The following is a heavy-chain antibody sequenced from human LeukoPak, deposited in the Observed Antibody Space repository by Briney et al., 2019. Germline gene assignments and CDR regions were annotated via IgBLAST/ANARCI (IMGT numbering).Heavy chain of an antibody. Sequence: RASETLPLTCTVSGFTISGGTYDWSWLRQPAGKGLEWIGRIYSSGNTNYNPSLKSRVTITVDTTKNQSSLKLSSVTAADTAVYYCAREGEVSFDYWGQGTLVTVSS. V-gene: IGHV4-61*02. D-gene: IGHD2-21*01. CDR2: IYSSGNT. CDR3: AREGEVSFDY. J-gene: IGHJ4*02. CDR1: GFTISGGTYD.